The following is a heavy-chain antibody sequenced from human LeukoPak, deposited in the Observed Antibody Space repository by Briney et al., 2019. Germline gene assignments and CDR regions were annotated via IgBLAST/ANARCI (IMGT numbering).Heavy chain of an antibody. Sequence: GGSLRLSCAASGFTFSSYWMHWVRQAPGKGLEWVSSISSSSDYIYYADSVKGRFTISRDNATNSMYLQMTSLRAEDTAVYYCARGKTSQNIVTRKTYNWFDPWGQGTLVTVSS. CDR1: GFTFSSYW. CDR2: ISSSSDYI. CDR3: ARGKTSQNIVTRKTYNWFDP. J-gene: IGHJ5*02. D-gene: IGHD2/OR15-2a*01. V-gene: IGHV3-21*01.